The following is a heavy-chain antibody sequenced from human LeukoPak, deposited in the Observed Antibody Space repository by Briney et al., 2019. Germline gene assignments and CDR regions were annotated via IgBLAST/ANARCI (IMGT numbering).Heavy chain of an antibody. Sequence: GGSLRLSCAASGFTFSSYAMSWVRQAPGKGLEWVSAISGSGGSTYYADSVKGRFTISRDNSKNTLYLQMNSLRAEGTAVYYCAKEGKVGYSSYLRYYFDYWGQGTLVTVSS. V-gene: IGHV3-23*01. CDR2: ISGSGGST. CDR1: GFTFSSYA. D-gene: IGHD6-13*01. CDR3: AKEGKVGYSSYLRYYFDY. J-gene: IGHJ4*02.